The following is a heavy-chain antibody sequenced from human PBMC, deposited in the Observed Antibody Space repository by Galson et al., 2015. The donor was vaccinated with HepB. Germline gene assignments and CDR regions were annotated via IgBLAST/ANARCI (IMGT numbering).Heavy chain of an antibody. CDR3: ARVGGRLGYCSGGSCSNWFDP. V-gene: IGHV1-69*13. CDR1: EGTFSSYA. D-gene: IGHD2-15*01. CDR2: IIPILGTF. J-gene: IGHJ5*02. Sequence: SVKVSCKASEGTFSSYAISWVRQAPGQGLEWMGGIIPILGTFNYAQKFQDRLTITADESTNISYMELSSLRSEDTAVYYCARVGGRLGYCSGGSCSNWFDPWGQGTLVTVSS.